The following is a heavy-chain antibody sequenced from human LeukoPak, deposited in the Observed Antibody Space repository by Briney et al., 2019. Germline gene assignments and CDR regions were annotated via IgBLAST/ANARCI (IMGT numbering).Heavy chain of an antibody. CDR2: ISGSGGST. Sequence: PGGSPRLSCAASGFTFSSYAMSWVSQAPGKGLEWVSAISGSGGSTYYADSVKGRFTISRDNSKNTLYLQMNSLRAEDTAVYYCAKASAVYCSSTSCYHSWFDPWGQGTLVTVSS. CDR1: GFTFSSYA. CDR3: AKASAVYCSSTSCYHSWFDP. D-gene: IGHD2-2*01. J-gene: IGHJ5*02. V-gene: IGHV3-23*01.